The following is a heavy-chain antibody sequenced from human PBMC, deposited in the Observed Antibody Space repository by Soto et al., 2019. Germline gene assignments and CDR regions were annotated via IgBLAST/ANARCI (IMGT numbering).Heavy chain of an antibody. J-gene: IGHJ6*03. CDR2: INHSGST. CDR1: GGSFSGHY. Sequence: PSETLSLTCAVYGGSFSGHYWSWIRQPPGKGLDWIGEINHSGSTNYNPSLKSRVTISVDTSKNQFSLKVSSVTAADTAVYYCASKKRGTAGDYYYYYMDVWGKGTTVTVSS. D-gene: IGHD3-16*01. CDR3: ASKKRGTAGDYYYYYMDV. V-gene: IGHV4-34*01.